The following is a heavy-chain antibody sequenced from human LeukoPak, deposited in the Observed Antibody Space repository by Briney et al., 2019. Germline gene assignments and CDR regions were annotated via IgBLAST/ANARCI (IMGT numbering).Heavy chain of an antibody. J-gene: IGHJ2*01. V-gene: IGHV4-59*01. CDR1: GGSISQYY. Sequence: PSETLSLTCTLSGGSISQYYWSWIRQPPGKGPEWIGYVYRSGNTNYNPSLKSRVTISVDTPKNHFSLNLTSVTAADTAVYYCARVKDFAYSFFDLWGRGTLVTVSS. CDR3: ARVKDFAYSFFDL. CDR2: VYRSGNT.